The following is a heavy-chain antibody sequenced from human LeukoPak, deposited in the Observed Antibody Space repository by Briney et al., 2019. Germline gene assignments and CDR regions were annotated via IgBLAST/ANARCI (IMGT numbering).Heavy chain of an antibody. CDR1: GVSISSYY. J-gene: IGHJ3*02. V-gene: IGHV4-59*01. D-gene: IGHD6-6*01. CDR3: ARGGRVAARPCAFDI. Sequence: SETLSLTCTVSGVSISSYYWSWIRQPPGKGLEWIGYIYYSGSTNYNPSLKSRVTISVDTSKNQFSLKLSSVTAADTAVYYCARGGRVAARPCAFDIWGQGAMVTVSS. CDR2: IYYSGST.